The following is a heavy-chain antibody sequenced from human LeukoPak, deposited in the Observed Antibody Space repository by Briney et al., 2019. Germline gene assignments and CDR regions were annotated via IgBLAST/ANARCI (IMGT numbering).Heavy chain of an antibody. J-gene: IGHJ4*02. D-gene: IGHD6-13*01. CDR3: ARAQQQPFDY. V-gene: IGHV3-53*01. CDR1: GFTVSSNY. CDR2: IYSGGST. Sequence: PGGPLRLSCAASGFTVSSNYMSWVRQAPGKGLEWVSVIYSGGSTYYADSVKGRFTISRDNSKNTLYLQMNSLRAEDTAVYYCARAQQQPFDYWGQGTLVTVSS.